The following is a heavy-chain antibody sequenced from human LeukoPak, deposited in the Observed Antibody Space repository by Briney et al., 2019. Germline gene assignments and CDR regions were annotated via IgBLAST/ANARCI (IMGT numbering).Heavy chain of an antibody. CDR3: ARGRWLQLPDY. Sequence: PSEPLSLTCTLPVGSINSYYWSWLRQPPGEGGEWIGYSYYSGSTNHTPSLKSRVTISIDTSKNQFSLKLTSVTAADTAVYYCARGRWLQLPDYWGQGTLVTVSS. D-gene: IGHD5-24*01. J-gene: IGHJ4*02. CDR1: VGSINSYY. V-gene: IGHV4-59*01. CDR2: SYYSGST.